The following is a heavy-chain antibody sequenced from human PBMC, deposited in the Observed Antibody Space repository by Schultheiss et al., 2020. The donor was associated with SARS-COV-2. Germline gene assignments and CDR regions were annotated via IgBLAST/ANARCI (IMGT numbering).Heavy chain of an antibody. CDR2: IIGSGANT. D-gene: IGHD3-10*01. CDR3: ANRWFH. J-gene: IGHJ4*02. V-gene: IGHV3-23*01. CDR1: GFTFSSYS. Sequence: GGSLRLSCAASGFTFSSYSMNWVRQAPGKGLEWVSAIIGSGANTFYADSVKGRFTISRDNSKNTLYLQMNSLRAEDTAVYYCANRWFHWGQGTPVTVSS.